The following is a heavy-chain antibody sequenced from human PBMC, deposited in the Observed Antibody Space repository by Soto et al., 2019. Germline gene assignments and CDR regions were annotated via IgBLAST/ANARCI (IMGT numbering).Heavy chain of an antibody. CDR1: GFIFSTYA. Sequence: LRLSCAASGFIFSTYAMNWVRQAPGKGLEWVSAISSSGDSAYYAESVRGRFTISRDNSINTLYLQMRSLRPEDTAVYYCAHPRGYGVFDAVDIWGQGTMVTVSS. CDR2: ISSSGDSA. CDR3: AHPRGYGVFDAVDI. D-gene: IGHD4-17*01. J-gene: IGHJ3*02. V-gene: IGHV3-23*01.